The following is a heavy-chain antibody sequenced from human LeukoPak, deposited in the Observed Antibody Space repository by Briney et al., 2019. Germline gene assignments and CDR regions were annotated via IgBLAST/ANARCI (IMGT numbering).Heavy chain of an antibody. J-gene: IGHJ3*02. V-gene: IGHV4-34*01. CDR2: INRSGST. Sequence: SETLSLTCAVYGGSFSAYYWSWIRQPPGKGLESIGEINRSGSTNYNPSLKSRVTISVDTSKNQFSLKLTSVTAADTAVYYCAKSFLRGYGAFSIWGQGTVVTVSS. CDR1: GGSFSAYY. D-gene: IGHD4-17*01. CDR3: AKSFLRGYGAFSI.